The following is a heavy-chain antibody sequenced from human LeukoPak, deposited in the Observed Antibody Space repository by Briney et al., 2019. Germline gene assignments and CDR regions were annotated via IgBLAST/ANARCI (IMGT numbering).Heavy chain of an antibody. CDR2: IKQDGSER. CDR1: GFSFSRYW. D-gene: IGHD4-17*01. CDR3: ARVEITDYGDYVKYCDY. Sequence: GGSLRLSCAASGFSFSRYWMSWVRQAPGKGLEWVANIKQDGSERNYVESVKGRFTISRDNAKNSLYLQTNSLRAEDTAVYYCARVEITDYGDYVKYCDYWGQGTLVTVSS. J-gene: IGHJ4*02. V-gene: IGHV3-7*01.